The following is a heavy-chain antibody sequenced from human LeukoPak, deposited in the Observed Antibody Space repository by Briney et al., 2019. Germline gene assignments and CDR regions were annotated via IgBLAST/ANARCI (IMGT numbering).Heavy chain of an antibody. Sequence: PGGSLRLSCAASGFTVSSNYMSWVRQAPGKGLEWVSVIYSGGSTYYADSVKGRFTISRDNSKNTLYLQMNSLRAEDTAVYYCARLFRGLHFDYWGQGTLVTVSS. D-gene: IGHD3-10*01. CDR3: ARLFRGLHFDY. V-gene: IGHV3-53*01. CDR2: IYSGGST. CDR1: GFTVSSNY. J-gene: IGHJ4*02.